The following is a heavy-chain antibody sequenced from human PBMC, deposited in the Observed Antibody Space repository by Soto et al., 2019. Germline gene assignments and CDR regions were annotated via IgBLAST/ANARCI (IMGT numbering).Heavy chain of an antibody. V-gene: IGHV1-24*01. CDR3: ATGRVAGIYNWFDP. CDR2: FDPEDGET. J-gene: IGHJ5*02. D-gene: IGHD6-19*01. Sequence: ASVKVSCEVSGYTLTELSMHWVRQAPGKGLEWMGGFDPEDGETIYAQKFQGRVTMTEDTSTDTAYMELSSLRSEDTAVYYCATGRVAGIYNWFDPWGQGTLVTVSS. CDR1: GYTLTELS.